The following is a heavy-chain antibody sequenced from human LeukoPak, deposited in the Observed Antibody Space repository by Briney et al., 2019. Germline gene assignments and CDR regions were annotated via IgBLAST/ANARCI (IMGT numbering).Heavy chain of an antibody. J-gene: IGHJ4*02. CDR1: GSSISSYY. CDR3: ARAAYDFWSGYYPAGFDY. Sequence: SETLSLTCTVSGSSISSYYWSWIRQPPGKGLEWIGYIYYSGSTNYNPSLKSRVTISVDTSKNQFSLKLSSVTAADTAVYYCARAAYDFWSGYYPAGFDYWGQGTLVTVSS. V-gene: IGHV4-59*01. D-gene: IGHD3-3*01. CDR2: IYYSGST.